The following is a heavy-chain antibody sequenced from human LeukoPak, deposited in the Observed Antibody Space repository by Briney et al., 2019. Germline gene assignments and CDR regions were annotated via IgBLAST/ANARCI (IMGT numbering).Heavy chain of an antibody. CDR1: GFTFSSHW. D-gene: IGHD4-11*01. Sequence: GGSLRLSCAASGFTFSSHWMHWVRQAPGRGLEWVSRIKTDGSNTGYADSVKGRFTISRDNAKNALYLQMNSLRVEDTAVYYCARDHSPGWFGPWGQGTLVTVSS. CDR3: ARDHSPGWFGP. V-gene: IGHV3-74*01. CDR2: IKTDGSNT. J-gene: IGHJ5*02.